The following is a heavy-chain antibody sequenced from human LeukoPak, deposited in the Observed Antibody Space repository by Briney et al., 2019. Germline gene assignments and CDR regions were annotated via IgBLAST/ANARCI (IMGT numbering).Heavy chain of an antibody. D-gene: IGHD6-13*01. J-gene: IGHJ4*02. V-gene: IGHV3-23*01. Sequence: GGSLRLSCAASGFTFSNYAMSWVRQAPGQGLEWVSVISGSGGTTYYADSVKGRFTISRDNSKNTLYLEMNSLRAEDTAVYYCAKGAHYSSSWQNFDYWGQGTLVTVSS. CDR2: ISGSGGTT. CDR3: AKGAHYSSSWQNFDY. CDR1: GFTFSNYA.